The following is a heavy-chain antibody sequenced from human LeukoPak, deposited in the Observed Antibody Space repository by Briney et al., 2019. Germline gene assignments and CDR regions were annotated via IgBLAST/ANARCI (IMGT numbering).Heavy chain of an antibody. Sequence: PSETLLLTCRVSGGCISSSLYHWGWLRQPPGKGLEWIGNVFHSGNTYSSPSVQSRVAFSLETSQNQFSLKLTSVTATDTAVYYCARQIVGTSWNYYYNYIDFWGKRTSVSVSS. CDR2: VFHSGNT. D-gene: IGHD1-1*01. J-gene: IGHJ6*03. V-gene: IGHV4-39*01. CDR3: ARQIVGTSWNYYYNYIDF. CDR1: GGCISSSLYH.